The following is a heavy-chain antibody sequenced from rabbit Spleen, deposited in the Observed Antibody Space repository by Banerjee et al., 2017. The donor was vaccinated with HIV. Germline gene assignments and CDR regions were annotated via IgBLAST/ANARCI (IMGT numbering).Heavy chain of an antibody. Sequence: QSLEESGGDLVKPGASLTLTCTASGFDFSSYYYMWWVRQAPGKGLEWIACIYADSSHGTYYASWAEGRFTMSRTSSTTVTLQMTSLTAADTATYFCARDLAGVIGWNFNLWGQGTLVTVS. CDR1: GFDFSSYYY. V-gene: IGHV1S40*01. CDR2: IYADSSHGT. D-gene: IGHD4-1*01. J-gene: IGHJ4*01. CDR3: ARDLAGVIGWNFNL.